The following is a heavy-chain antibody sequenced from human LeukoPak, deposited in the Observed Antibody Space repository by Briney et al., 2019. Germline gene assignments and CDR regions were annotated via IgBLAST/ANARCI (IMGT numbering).Heavy chain of an antibody. Sequence: GASVKVSCKASGYTFTGYYMHWVRQAPGQGLEWMGRINPNSGGTNYAQKFQGRVTMTRDTSISTAYKELSRLRSDDTAVYYCARGILYYYDSSGYYGVDYWGQGTLVTVSS. CDR1: GYTFTGYY. CDR3: ARGILYYYDSSGYYGVDY. D-gene: IGHD3-22*01. V-gene: IGHV1-2*06. J-gene: IGHJ4*02. CDR2: INPNSGGT.